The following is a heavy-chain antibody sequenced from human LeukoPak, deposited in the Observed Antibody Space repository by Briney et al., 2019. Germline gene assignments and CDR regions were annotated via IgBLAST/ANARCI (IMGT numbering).Heavy chain of an antibody. J-gene: IGHJ4*02. Sequence: PSETLSLTCTVSGASISSYYWSWIRQPPGKGLEWIGYIYYTGSTNYNPSLKSRVTMSVDTSKNQFSLKLSSVTAADTAVYYCASAPGNYYGPNPGWGQGTLVTVSS. D-gene: IGHD3-10*01. V-gene: IGHV4-59*01. CDR2: IYYTGST. CDR3: ASAPGNYYGPNPG. CDR1: GASISSYY.